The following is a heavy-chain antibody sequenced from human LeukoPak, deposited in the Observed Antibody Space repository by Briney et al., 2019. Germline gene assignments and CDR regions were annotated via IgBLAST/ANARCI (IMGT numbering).Heavy chain of an antibody. CDR2: IYYSGST. CDR3: ARSIAKNYMDV. CDR1: GGSIGSSSYY. Sequence: SETLSLTCTVSGGSIGSSSYYWGWIRQPPGKGLEWIGSIYYSGSTYYNPSLKSRVTISVDTSKNQFSLKLSSVTAADTAVYYCARSIAKNYMDVWGKGTTVTVSS. V-gene: IGHV4-39*07. D-gene: IGHD6-13*01. J-gene: IGHJ6*03.